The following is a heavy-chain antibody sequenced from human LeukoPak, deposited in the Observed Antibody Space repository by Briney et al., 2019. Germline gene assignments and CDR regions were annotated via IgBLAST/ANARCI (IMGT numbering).Heavy chain of an antibody. D-gene: IGHD6-13*01. Sequence: PGGSLRLSCAASGFTFSSYWMSWVRQAPGKGLEWVANIKQDGSEKYYVDSVKGRFTISRGNAKNSLYLQMNSLRAEDTAVYYCAREAIAAAGTGMCDYWGQGTLVTVSS. CDR1: GFTFSSYW. CDR3: AREAIAAAGTGMCDY. V-gene: IGHV3-7*01. J-gene: IGHJ4*02. CDR2: IKQDGSEK.